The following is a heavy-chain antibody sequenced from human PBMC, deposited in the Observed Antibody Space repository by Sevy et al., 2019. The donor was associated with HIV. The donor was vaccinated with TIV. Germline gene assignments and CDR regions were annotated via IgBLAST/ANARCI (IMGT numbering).Heavy chain of an antibody. CDR2: ISAYNGNT. CDR3: ARVWAAAGTPPIYYYYYGMDV. CDR1: GYTFTSYG. J-gene: IGHJ6*02. D-gene: IGHD6-13*01. Sequence: ASVKVSCKASGYTFTSYGISWVRQAPGQGLEWMGWISAYNGNTNYAQKLQGRVTMTTDTSTSTAYMELGSLRSDDTAVYYCARVWAAAGTPPIYYYYYGMDVWGQGTTVTVSS. V-gene: IGHV1-18*01.